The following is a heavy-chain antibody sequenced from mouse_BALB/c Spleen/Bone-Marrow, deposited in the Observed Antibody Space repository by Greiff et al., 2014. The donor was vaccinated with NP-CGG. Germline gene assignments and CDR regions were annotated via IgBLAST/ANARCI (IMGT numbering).Heavy chain of an antibody. Sequence: KESGAELVKPGASVKLSCTASGFNIKDTYMHWVKQRPEQGLEWIGRVDPANGNTKYDPKFQGKATITADTSSNTAYLQLSSLTSEDTAVYYCARYRLGTYFDYWGQGTTLTVSS. D-gene: IGHD2-14*01. CDR3: ARYRLGTYFDY. J-gene: IGHJ2*01. CDR1: GFNIKDTY. V-gene: IGHV14-3*02. CDR2: VDPANGNT.